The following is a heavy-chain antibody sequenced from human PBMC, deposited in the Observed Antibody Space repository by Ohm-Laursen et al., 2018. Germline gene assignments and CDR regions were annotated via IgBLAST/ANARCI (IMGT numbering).Heavy chain of an antibody. Sequence: SLRLSCAASGFTISNNYMNWVRQAPGKGLEWVSLIYSGGDMFYADSVKGRSTISRDNSKNTLYLQMNSLKASDTAMYYCARRHDYKPFDYWGQGTLVTVSS. J-gene: IGHJ4*02. D-gene: IGHD4-11*01. CDR1: GFTISNNY. CDR3: ARRHDYKPFDY. V-gene: IGHV3-53*01. CDR2: IYSGGDM.